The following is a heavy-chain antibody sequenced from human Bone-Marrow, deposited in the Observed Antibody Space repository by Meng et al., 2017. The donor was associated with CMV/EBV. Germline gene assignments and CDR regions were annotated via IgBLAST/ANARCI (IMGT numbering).Heavy chain of an antibody. Sequence: GESLKISGAASGFTVSSNYMSWVRQAPGKGLEWVSVIYSGGSTYYADSVKGRFTISRDNAKNSLYLQMNSLRAEDTALYYCAKTEDFWSVPDYWGQGTLVTVSS. CDR2: IYSGGST. V-gene: IGHV3-53*05. CDR3: AKTEDFWSVPDY. D-gene: IGHD3-3*01. J-gene: IGHJ4*02. CDR1: GFTVSSNY.